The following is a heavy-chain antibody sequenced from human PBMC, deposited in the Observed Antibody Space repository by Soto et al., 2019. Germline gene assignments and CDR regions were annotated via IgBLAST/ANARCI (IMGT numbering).Heavy chain of an antibody. CDR2: ISAYNGKT. V-gene: IGHV1-18*01. Sequence: GASVKVSCKASGYTFTSNGISWVRQAPGQGLEWMGWISAYNGKTNYAQKLQGRVTMTTDTSTSTAYMKLRSLRSDDTAVYYCARVSNYGDYLDYWGQGTLVTVSS. D-gene: IGHD4-17*01. CDR1: GYTFTSNG. CDR3: ARVSNYGDYLDY. J-gene: IGHJ4*02.